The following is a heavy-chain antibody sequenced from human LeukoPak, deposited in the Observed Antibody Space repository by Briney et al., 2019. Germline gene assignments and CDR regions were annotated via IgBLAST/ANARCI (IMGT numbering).Heavy chain of an antibody. D-gene: IGHD3-10*01. Sequence: PSETLSLTCTVSGGSISSYYWSWLRQPPGKGLEWIGYIYYSGSTNYNPSLKSRVTISVDTSKNQFSLKLSSVTAADTAVYYCARRGFGVFDYWGQGTLVTVSS. CDR1: GGSISSYY. CDR3: ARRGFGVFDY. J-gene: IGHJ4*02. V-gene: IGHV4-59*01. CDR2: IYYSGST.